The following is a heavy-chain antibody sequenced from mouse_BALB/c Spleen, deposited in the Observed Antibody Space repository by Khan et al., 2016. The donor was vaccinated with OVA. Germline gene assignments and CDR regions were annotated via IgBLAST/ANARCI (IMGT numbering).Heavy chain of an antibody. CDR2: ISTYSGNT. CDR3: TRPAYDGYYDY. J-gene: IGHJ2*01. V-gene: IGHV1S137*01. Sequence: QVQLQQSGPELVRPGVSVKISCKGSGYTFTDYAMHRVKQSHAKSLEWIGLISTYSGNTNYKQKFKGKATMTVDKSSSTAYMERARLTSEDSAIYYCTRPAYDGYYDYWGQGTTLTVSS. D-gene: IGHD2-3*01. CDR1: GYTFTDYA.